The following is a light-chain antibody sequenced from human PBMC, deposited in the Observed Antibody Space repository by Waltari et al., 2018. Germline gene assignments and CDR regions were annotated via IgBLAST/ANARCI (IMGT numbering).Light chain of an antibody. CDR1: QSISSN. Sequence: DIVMTQSPATLSVSPGERATLSCRASQSISSNLAWYQHKPGQPPRRLVYGASTRATGFPARFSGSGSGTEFTLTISSLQSEDFAVYYCQQYSEWPYTFGQGTKLEIK. V-gene: IGKV3-15*01. J-gene: IGKJ2*01. CDR2: GAS. CDR3: QQYSEWPYT.